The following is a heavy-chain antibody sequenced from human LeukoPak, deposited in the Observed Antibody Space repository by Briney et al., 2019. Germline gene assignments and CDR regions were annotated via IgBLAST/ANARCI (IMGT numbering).Heavy chain of an antibody. V-gene: IGHV3-30-3*01. D-gene: IGHD6-13*01. J-gene: IGHJ4*02. CDR2: IWYDGTDK. Sequence: PGRSLRLSCAASGFTFSNYAMHWVRQAPGRGLEWVAGIWYDGTDKYYADSVKGRFTISRDNSRNALYLQMNSLRVEDTAMYSCARDPAGNRGNFDYWGQGTLVTVSS. CDR3: ARDPAGNRGNFDY. CDR1: GFTFSNYA.